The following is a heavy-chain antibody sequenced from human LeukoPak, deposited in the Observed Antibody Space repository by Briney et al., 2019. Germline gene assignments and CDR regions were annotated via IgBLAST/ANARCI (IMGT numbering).Heavy chain of an antibody. Sequence: GGSLRLSCAASGFTFTSYWMHWVRQAPGKGLVWVSRINSDGSSTNYADSVKGRFTISRDNAKNSLFLQMNSLRAEDTAVYYCARDLGYCSGGSCYPYGMDVWGQGTTVTVSS. D-gene: IGHD2-15*01. V-gene: IGHV3-74*01. CDR2: INSDGSST. J-gene: IGHJ6*02. CDR3: ARDLGYCSGGSCYPYGMDV. CDR1: GFTFTSYW.